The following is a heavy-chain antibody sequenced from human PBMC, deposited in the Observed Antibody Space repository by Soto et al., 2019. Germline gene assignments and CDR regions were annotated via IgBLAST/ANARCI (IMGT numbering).Heavy chain of an antibody. J-gene: IGHJ4*02. D-gene: IGHD6-19*01. CDR2: IRAYNGNT. CDR3: ARVESSSGWYSLDY. V-gene: IGHV1-18*01. Sequence: GASVKVSCKASGYTFTSHAMHWVRQAPGQRLEWMGWIRAYNGNTNYAQKLQGRVTMTTDTSTSTACMELRSLRSDDTAVYYCARVESSSGWYSLDYWGQGTLVTVSS. CDR1: GYTFTSHA.